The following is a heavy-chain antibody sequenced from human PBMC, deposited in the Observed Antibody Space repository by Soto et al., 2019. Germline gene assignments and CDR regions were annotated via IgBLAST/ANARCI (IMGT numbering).Heavy chain of an antibody. CDR3: ARDSDYCSGCSSRPYYYSGIDV. CDR2: FSAYNGNT. V-gene: IGHV1-18*01. CDR1: GYTFPSYG. J-gene: IGHJ6*02. D-gene: IGHD2-15*01. Sequence: ASVKVSCKASGYTFPSYGISWVRRAPGQGLEGRGWFSAYNGNTNYAQNLQDRATMTTDTPTSTAYMQLRSLRSHDPAVYYCARDSDYCSGCSSRPYYYSGIDVWDQGTTGTVSS.